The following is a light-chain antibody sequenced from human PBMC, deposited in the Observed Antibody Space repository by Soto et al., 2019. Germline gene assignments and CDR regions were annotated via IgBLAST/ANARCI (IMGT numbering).Light chain of an antibody. Sequence: IVMTQSPATLSVSTGERATLSCRASQSVNINLAWYQQKPGQAPRLLIYGASTRATGMPARFSGSGSGTEFTLTISSLQPEDFATYYCQQSYSTLWTFGQGTNVDIK. CDR2: GAS. J-gene: IGKJ1*01. CDR1: QSVNIN. V-gene: IGKV3-15*01. CDR3: QQSYSTLWT.